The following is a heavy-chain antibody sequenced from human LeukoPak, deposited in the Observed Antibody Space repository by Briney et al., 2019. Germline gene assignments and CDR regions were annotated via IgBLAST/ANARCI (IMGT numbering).Heavy chain of an antibody. CDR3: VREKGASGSFDN. CDR1: GFTFSSTW. D-gene: IGHD3-9*01. V-gene: IGHV3-74*01. Sequence: GGSLRLSCAAPGFTFSSTWMHWVRQVPGEGLAWVSLIIRDGSITNYADSVKGRFTISRDNAKNTVYLQMNSLSAEDTAVFYCVREKGASGSFDNWGQGTMVAVSS. J-gene: IGHJ3*02. CDR2: IIRDGSIT.